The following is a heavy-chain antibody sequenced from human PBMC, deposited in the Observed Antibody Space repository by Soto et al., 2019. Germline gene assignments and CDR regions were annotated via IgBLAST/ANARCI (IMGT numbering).Heavy chain of an antibody. J-gene: IGHJ4*02. Sequence: PSETLSLTCTVSGGSVSSGSYYWSWIRQPPGKGLEWIGYIYNSGSTNYNPSLKSRVTISVDTSKNHFSLRMSSVTAADTAVYYCARASDSGSYYFDYWGRATLVTVSA. CDR1: GGSVSSGSYY. D-gene: IGHD3-10*01. CDR3: ARASDSGSYYFDY. V-gene: IGHV4-61*03. CDR2: IYNSGST.